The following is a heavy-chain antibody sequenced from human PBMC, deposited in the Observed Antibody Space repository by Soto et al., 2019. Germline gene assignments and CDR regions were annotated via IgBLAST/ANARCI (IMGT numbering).Heavy chain of an antibody. V-gene: IGHV1-69*13. D-gene: IGHD5-18*01. CDR1: GGTFSSYA. CDR3: AREGDVDTDLYYLDY. J-gene: IGHJ4*02. Sequence: SVKVSCKASGGTFSSYAISWVRQAPGQGLEWMGGIIPIFGTANYAQKFQGRVTITADESTSTAYMELSSLRSEDTAVYYCAREGDVDTDLYYLDYWGQGTLVTVSS. CDR2: IIPIFGTA.